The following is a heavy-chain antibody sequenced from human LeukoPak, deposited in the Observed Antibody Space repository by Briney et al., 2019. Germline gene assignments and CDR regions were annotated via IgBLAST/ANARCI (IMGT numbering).Heavy chain of an antibody. J-gene: IGHJ4*02. CDR1: GGSISSYY. V-gene: IGHV4-59*08. Sequence: PSETLSLTCTVSGGSISSYYWSWIRQPPGKGLEWIGSIYYSGSTYYNPSLKSRVTISVDTSKNQFSLKLSSVTAADTAVYYCARLEGYFDYWGQGTLVTVSS. CDR2: IYYSGST. CDR3: ARLEGYFDY.